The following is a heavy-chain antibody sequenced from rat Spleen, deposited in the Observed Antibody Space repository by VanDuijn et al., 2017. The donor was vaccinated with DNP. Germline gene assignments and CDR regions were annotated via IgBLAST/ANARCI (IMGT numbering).Heavy chain of an antibody. J-gene: IGHJ2*01. CDR3: ARLHYGLNS. CDR2: INRAGST. Sequence: EVQLQESGPGLVRPSQSLSLTCSVTGYSITRSYRWNWIRKFPGNRLEWMGYINRAGSTQYNPSLKSRISVTRDTSKNQFFLQVNSVTGEDTATYYGARLHYGLNSWGHGVMVTVSS. D-gene: IGHD1-6*01. V-gene: IGHV3-3*01. CDR1: GYSITRSYR.